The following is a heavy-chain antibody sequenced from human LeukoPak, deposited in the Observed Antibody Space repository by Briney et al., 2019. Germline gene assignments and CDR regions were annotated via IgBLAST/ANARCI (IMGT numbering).Heavy chain of an antibody. CDR3: ASRITIFGGNWFDP. CDR2: IYYSGST. CDR1: GGSISSSSYY. Sequence: SETLSLTCTVSGGSISSSSYYWGWIRQPPGKGLEWIGSIYYSGSTYYNPSLKSRVTISVDTSENQFSLKLSSVTAADTAVYYCASRITIFGGNWFDPWGQGTLVTVSP. D-gene: IGHD3-3*01. J-gene: IGHJ5*02. V-gene: IGHV4-39*01.